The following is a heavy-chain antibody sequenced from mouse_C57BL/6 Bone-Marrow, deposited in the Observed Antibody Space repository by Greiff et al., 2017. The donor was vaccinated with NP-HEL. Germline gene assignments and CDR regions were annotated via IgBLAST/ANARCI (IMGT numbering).Heavy chain of an antibody. J-gene: IGHJ3*01. CDR2: IHPNSGST. V-gene: IGHV1-64*01. CDR1: GYTFTSYW. Sequence: QVQLQQSGAELVKPGASVKLSCKASGYTFTSYWMHWVKQRPGQGLEWIGMIHPNSGSTHYNEKFQSKATLTVDKSPSTASMQLSSLTSEYSAVYYCAYDYDGGFAYWGQGTLVTVSA. D-gene: IGHD2-4*01. CDR3: AYDYDGGFAY.